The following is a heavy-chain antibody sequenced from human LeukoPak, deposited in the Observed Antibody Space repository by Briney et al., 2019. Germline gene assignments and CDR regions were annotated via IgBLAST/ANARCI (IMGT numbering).Heavy chain of an antibody. CDR3: ARGPGGYSYGYYFDY. Sequence: SETLSLTCTVSGGSISSYYWSWVRQPPGKGLEWRGYFYYSVSTNYNPSLKSRVTISVDTSKNHFSLKLSCVTAADTAVYYCARGPGGYSYGYYFDYWGQGTLVTVSS. D-gene: IGHD5-18*01. CDR2: FYYSVST. CDR1: GGSISSYY. V-gene: IGHV4-59*01. J-gene: IGHJ4*02.